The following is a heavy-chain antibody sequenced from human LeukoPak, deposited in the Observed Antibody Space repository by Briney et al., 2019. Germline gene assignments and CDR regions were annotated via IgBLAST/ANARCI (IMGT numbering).Heavy chain of an antibody. J-gene: IGHJ5*02. CDR2: IKQNGIEK. CDR3: ARLLGESTIYDL. D-gene: IGHD3-16*01. Sequence: GGSLRLSCAASGFTLNSHWMSWVRQAAGKGLEWVASIKQNGIEKHYVDSVKGRFIISRDNAEKSVSLQMNSLRDEDTAMYYCARLLGESTIYDLWGQGTLVTVSS. V-gene: IGHV3-7*01. CDR1: GFTLNSHW.